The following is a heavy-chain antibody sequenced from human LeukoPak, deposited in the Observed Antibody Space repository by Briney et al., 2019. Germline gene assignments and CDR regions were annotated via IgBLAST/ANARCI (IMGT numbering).Heavy chain of an antibody. D-gene: IGHD3-10*01. CDR2: IYTSGNT. CDR3: ARGSSGGYHYFDY. Sequence: SETLSLTCTFSGDSISNYYWSWIRQPAEKGLEWIGRIYTSGNTHYNPPLKSRVTMSVDTSKNQFSLKLTSVTAADTAVYYCARGSSGGYHYFDYWGQGILVTVSS. CDR1: GDSISNYY. V-gene: IGHV4-4*07. J-gene: IGHJ4*02.